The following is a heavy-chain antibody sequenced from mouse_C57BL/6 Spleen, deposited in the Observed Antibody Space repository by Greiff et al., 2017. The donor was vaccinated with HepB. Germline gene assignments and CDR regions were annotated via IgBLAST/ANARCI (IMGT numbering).Heavy chain of an antibody. D-gene: IGHD2-1*01. CDR3: VRHRYYGNYDYAMDY. CDR2: IRSKSNNYAT. CDR1: GFSFNTYA. V-gene: IGHV10-1*01. J-gene: IGHJ4*01. Sequence: EVQGVESGGGLVQPKGSLKLSCAASGFSFNTYAMNWVRQAPGKGLEWVARIRSKSNNYATYYADSVKDRFTISRDDSESMLYLQMNNLKTEDTAMYYCVRHRYYGNYDYAMDYWGQGTSVTVSS.